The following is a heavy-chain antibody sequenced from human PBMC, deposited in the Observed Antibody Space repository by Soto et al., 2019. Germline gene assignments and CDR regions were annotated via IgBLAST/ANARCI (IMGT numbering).Heavy chain of an antibody. V-gene: IGHV4-34*01. J-gene: IGHJ4*02. Sequence: QVQLQQWGAGLLTPSETLSLTCAVYGGSLSAYYWNWIRQPPGEGLEWIGEVNHSGSTNYNPSLKSRVTISVDTSKNQFSLKLSSVTAADTAVYYCAMDYGGNFVWGQGTLVTVSS. CDR3: AMDYGGNFV. CDR1: GGSLSAYY. D-gene: IGHD4-17*01. CDR2: VNHSGST.